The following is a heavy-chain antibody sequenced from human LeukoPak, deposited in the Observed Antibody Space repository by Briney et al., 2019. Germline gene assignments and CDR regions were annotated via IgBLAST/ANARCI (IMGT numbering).Heavy chain of an antibody. CDR2: ISGSGGST. CDR1: GFTFSSCA. Sequence: GGSLRLSCAASGFTFSSCAMSWVRQAPGKGLEWVSAISGSGGSTYYADSVKGRFTISRDNSKNTLYLQMNSLRAEDAAVYYCAKVSPSYYGMDVWGQGTTVTVSS. V-gene: IGHV3-23*01. D-gene: IGHD5/OR15-5a*01. CDR3: AKVSPSYYGMDV. J-gene: IGHJ6*02.